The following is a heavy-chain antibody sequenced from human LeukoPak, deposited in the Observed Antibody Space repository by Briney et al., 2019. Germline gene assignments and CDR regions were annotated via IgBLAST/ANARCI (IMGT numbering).Heavy chain of an antibody. V-gene: IGHV3-73*01. J-gene: IGHJ4*02. CDR2: TRSKANSYAT. D-gene: IGHD1-26*01. Sequence: GGSLRLSCAASGFTFSGSAMHWVRQASGKGLEWVGRTRSKANSYATAYAASVKGRFTISRDDSKNTAYLQMNSLKTEDTAVYYCTLFPRRGSETGGSYQLDYWGQGTLVTVSS. CDR3: TLFPRRGSETGGSYQLDY. CDR1: GFTFSGSA.